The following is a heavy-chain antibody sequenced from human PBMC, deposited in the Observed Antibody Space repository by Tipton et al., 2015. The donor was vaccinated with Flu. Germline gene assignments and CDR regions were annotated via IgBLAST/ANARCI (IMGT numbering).Heavy chain of an antibody. CDR2: IYTNGVT. D-gene: IGHD6-13*01. CDR3: ARDSAAHYGMDV. Sequence: TLSLTCTVSGASVSSGNNYWGWIRQPAGKGLEWIGRIYTNGVTGYNPSLKSRVTISLDTSKNQFSLKLSSVTAADTAVYYCARDSAAHYGMDVWGQGTTVTVSS. J-gene: IGHJ6*02. CDR1: GASVSSGNNY. V-gene: IGHV4-61*02.